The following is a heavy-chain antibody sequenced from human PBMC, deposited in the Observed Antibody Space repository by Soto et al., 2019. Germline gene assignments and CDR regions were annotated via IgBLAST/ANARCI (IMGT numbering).Heavy chain of an antibody. V-gene: IGHV4-34*01. CDR1: GGSFSGYY. CDR3: ARGRSFVGYYHYYHMDV. J-gene: IGHJ6*03. CDR2: INHSGST. Sequence: SETLSLTCAVYGGSFSGYYWSWIRQPPGKGLEWIGEINHSGSTNYNPSLKSRVTISVDTSKNQFSLKLSSVTAADTAVYYCARGRSFVGYYHYYHMDVWGKGTTVTVSS. D-gene: IGHD3-16*02.